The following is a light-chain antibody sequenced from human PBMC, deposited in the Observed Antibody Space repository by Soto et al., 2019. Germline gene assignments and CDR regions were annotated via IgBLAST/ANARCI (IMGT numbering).Light chain of an antibody. J-gene: IGKJ1*01. CDR2: DAS. CDR3: QQYGSLART. CDR1: HSVITN. V-gene: IGKV3D-15*01. Sequence: EIVMTQSPATLSVSPGERATLSCRASHSVITNLAGYQQKSGQAPRRLIFDASNRATGIPARFSGSGSGTDFTLTISRLEPEDFAVFYCQQYGSLARTFGQGTKVDIK.